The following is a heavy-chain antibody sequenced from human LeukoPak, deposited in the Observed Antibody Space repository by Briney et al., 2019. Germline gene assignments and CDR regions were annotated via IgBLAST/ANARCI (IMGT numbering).Heavy chain of an antibody. J-gene: IGHJ4*02. CDR1: GLTFSKAW. CDR3: TTGVLVAGSRVDY. CDR2: IKNKTDGGTT. Sequence: PGGSLRLSCAASGLTFSKAWMSWVRQTPGKGLEWGVGIKNKTDGGTTDYAATVKGTFTIARAKTKNTLYLQMNCLKTDDTAVYYCTTGVLVAGSRVDYWGQGTLVTVSS. D-gene: IGHD2-8*02. V-gene: IGHV3-15*01.